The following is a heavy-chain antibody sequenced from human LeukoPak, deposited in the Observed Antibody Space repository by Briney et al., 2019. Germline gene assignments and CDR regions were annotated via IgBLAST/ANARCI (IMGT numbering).Heavy chain of an antibody. D-gene: IGHD4-17*01. CDR1: GGSISIYY. CDR2: IYHSGST. CDR3: ARARGADWFDP. V-gene: IGHV4-59*12. Sequence: SETLSLTCTVSGGSISIYYCSWIRQPPGKGLEWIGYIYHSGSTYYNPSLKSRVTISVDRSKNQFSLKLSSVTAADTAVYYCARARGADWFDPWGQGTLVTVSS. J-gene: IGHJ5*02.